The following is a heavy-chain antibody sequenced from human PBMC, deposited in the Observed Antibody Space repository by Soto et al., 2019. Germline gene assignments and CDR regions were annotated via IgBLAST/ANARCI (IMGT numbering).Heavy chain of an antibody. J-gene: IGHJ4*02. CDR1: GGSISSYY. CDR2: IYYSGST. V-gene: IGHV4-59*01. Sequence: SETLSLTCTVSGGSISSYYWSWIRQPPGKGLEWIGYIYYSGSTNYNPSLKSRVTISVDTSKNQFSLKLSSVTAADTAVYYCARGDPGSGFYYFDYWGQGTLVTVSS. CDR3: ARGDPGSGFYYFDY. D-gene: IGHD6-19*01.